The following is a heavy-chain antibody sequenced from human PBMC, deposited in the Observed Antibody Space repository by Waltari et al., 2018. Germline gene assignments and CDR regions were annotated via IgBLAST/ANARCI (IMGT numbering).Heavy chain of an antibody. V-gene: IGHV4-59*11. D-gene: IGHD2-15*01. Sequence: QVQLQESGPGLVKPSETLSLTCTVSGGSISSHYWSWIRQPPGKGLEWIGYIYYSGSTNYNPSLKSRVTISVDTSKNQFSLKLSSVTAADTAVYYCARRDCSGGSCRDGGNWYFDLWGRGTLVTVSS. CDR1: GGSISSHY. CDR3: ARRDCSGGSCRDGGNWYFDL. J-gene: IGHJ2*01. CDR2: IYYSGST.